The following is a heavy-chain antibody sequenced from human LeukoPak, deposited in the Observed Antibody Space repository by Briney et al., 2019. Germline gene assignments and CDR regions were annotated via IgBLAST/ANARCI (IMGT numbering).Heavy chain of an antibody. Sequence: SETLSLTCTVSTGSISSGNYYWSWIRQPAGKGLEWIVRIYSSGSTNYNPSLKSRVTMSVDTSKKQISLKLSSVTAADTAVYYCGRTGHFSPNGMDVWGQGTTVTVSS. J-gene: IGHJ6*02. CDR3: GRTGHFSPNGMDV. V-gene: IGHV4-61*10. CDR2: IYSSGST. CDR1: TGSISSGNYY. D-gene: IGHD1-14*01.